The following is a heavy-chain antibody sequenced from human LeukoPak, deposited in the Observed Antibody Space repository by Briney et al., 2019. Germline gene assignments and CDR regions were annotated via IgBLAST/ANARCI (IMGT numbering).Heavy chain of an antibody. J-gene: IGHJ4*02. CDR1: GYSISSGYY. Sequence: PSETLSLTCTVSGYSISSGYYWGWIRQPPGKGLEWIGSIYHSGSTYYNPSLKSRVTISVDTSKNQFSLKLSSVTAADTAVYYCARYYYDSSGYYFFPDWGQGTLVTVSS. D-gene: IGHD3-22*01. CDR2: IYHSGST. CDR3: ARYYYDSSGYYFFPD. V-gene: IGHV4-38-2*02.